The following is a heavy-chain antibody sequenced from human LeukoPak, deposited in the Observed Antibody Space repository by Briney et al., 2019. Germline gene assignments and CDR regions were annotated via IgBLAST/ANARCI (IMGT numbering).Heavy chain of an antibody. D-gene: IGHD2-15*01. CDR3: ASPLAATPDDAFDI. CDR1: GGSFSGYY. Sequence: SETLSLTCAVYGGSFSGYYWSWIRQPPGKGLEWIGEINHSGGTNYNPSLKSRVTISVDASKNQFSLKLSSVTAADTAVYYCASPLAATPDDAFDIWGQGTMVTVSS. V-gene: IGHV4-34*01. J-gene: IGHJ3*02. CDR2: INHSGGT.